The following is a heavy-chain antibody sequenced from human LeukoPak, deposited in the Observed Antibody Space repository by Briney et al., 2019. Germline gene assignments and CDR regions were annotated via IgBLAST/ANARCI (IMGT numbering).Heavy chain of an antibody. J-gene: IGHJ4*02. CDR2: IYSGGST. CDR3: AKGTVDSSGWYPYYFDY. V-gene: IGHV3-66*01. CDR1: GFTVSSNY. D-gene: IGHD6-19*01. Sequence: GGSLRLSCAASGFTVSSNYMSWVRQAPGKGLEWVSVIYSGGSTYYADSVKGRFTISRDNSKNTLYLQMNSLRAEDTAVYYCAKGTVDSSGWYPYYFDYWGQGTLVTVSS.